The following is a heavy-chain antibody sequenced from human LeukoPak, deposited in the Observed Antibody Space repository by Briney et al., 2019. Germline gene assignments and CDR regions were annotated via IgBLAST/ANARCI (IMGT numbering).Heavy chain of an antibody. J-gene: IGHJ3*02. CDR3: ARLRAGDAFDI. Sequence: SETLSLTCTVSGGSISSYYWSWIRQPPGKGLEWIGYIYYSGSTNYNPSLKSRVTISVDTPKNQFSLKLSSVTAADTAVYYCARLRAGDAFDIWGQGTMVTVSS. V-gene: IGHV4-59*08. D-gene: IGHD6-19*01. CDR2: IYYSGST. CDR1: GGSISSYY.